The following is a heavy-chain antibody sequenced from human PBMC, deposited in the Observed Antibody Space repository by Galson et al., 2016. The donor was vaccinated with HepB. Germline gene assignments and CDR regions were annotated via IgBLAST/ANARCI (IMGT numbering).Heavy chain of an antibody. Sequence: SLRLSCAASGFSFSDYWMHWVRQAPGKGLVRVSRINGDGSDITYAASVRGRFSISRDNPKNTLYLEMNSLRADDTAVYFCVRGMYYGNQGDYWGQGTLVTVSS. CDR2: INGDGSDI. J-gene: IGHJ4*02. V-gene: IGHV3-74*01. D-gene: IGHD3-10*01. CDR3: VRGMYYGNQGDY. CDR1: GFSFSDYW.